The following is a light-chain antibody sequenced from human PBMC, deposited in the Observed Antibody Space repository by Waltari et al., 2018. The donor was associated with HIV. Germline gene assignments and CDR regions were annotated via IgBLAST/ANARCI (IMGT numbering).Light chain of an antibody. CDR2: SNT. J-gene: IGLJ2*01. V-gene: IGLV1-40*01. CDR3: QSYDSGLSEGV. CDR1: SSNLGAGYH. Sequence: QSVLTQPPSVSGAPGQRVAISCTGSSSNLGAGYHVHWYKQNPGAAPKLLIFSNTIRPSGVPDRFSGSKSGTSASLAITGVQAEDEAVYYCQSYDSGLSEGVFGGGTKLAVL.